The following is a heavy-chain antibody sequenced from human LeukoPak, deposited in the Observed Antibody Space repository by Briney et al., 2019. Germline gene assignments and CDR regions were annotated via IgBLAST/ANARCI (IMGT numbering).Heavy chain of an antibody. J-gene: IGHJ4*02. V-gene: IGHV4-59*08. CDR1: GGSISSYY. D-gene: IGHD6-19*01. CDR2: IYYSGST. CDR3: ARQIFLGAGTVDY. Sequence: PSETLSLTCTVSGGSISSYYWSWIRQPPGKGLEWIGYIYYSGSTNYNPSLKSRVTISVDTSKNQFSLKLSSVTAADTAVYYCARQIFLGAGTVDYWGQGTLVTVSS.